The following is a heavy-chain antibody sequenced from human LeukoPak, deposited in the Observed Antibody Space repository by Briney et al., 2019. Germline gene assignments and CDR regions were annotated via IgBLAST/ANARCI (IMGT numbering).Heavy chain of an antibody. Sequence: GGSLRLSCAASGFTFSTYGMHWVRQAPGKGLEWVAFIRYDGSNNYYADSVKGRFTISRDNSKNTLYLQMNSLRAEDTAVYYCARDLVGAATTTREAPINAFDIWGQGTMVTVSS. CDR3: ARDLVGAATTTREAPINAFDI. CDR2: IRYDGSNN. J-gene: IGHJ3*02. CDR1: GFTFSTYG. V-gene: IGHV3-30*02. D-gene: IGHD1-26*01.